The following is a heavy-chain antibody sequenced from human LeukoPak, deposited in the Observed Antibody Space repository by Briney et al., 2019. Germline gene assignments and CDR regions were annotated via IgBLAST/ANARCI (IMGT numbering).Heavy chain of an antibody. V-gene: IGHV4-4*02. CDR1: GGSISSSNW. D-gene: IGHD1-26*01. Sequence: SGTLSLTCAVSGGSISSSNWWSWVRPPPGKGLEWIGEIYHSGSTNYNPSLKSRVTISVDKSKNQFSPKLSSVTAADTAVYYCARDPSVGATDGDAFDIWGQGTMVTVSS. CDR3: ARDPSVGATDGDAFDI. J-gene: IGHJ3*02. CDR2: IYHSGST.